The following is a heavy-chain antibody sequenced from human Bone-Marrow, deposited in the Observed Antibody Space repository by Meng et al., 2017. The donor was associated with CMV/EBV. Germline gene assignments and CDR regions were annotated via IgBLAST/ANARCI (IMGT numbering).Heavy chain of an antibody. V-gene: IGHV4-39*07. J-gene: IGHJ4*02. CDR2: IYYSGST. Sequence: SEPLSLTCTVAGGSISSSSYYWGWIRQTPGKGLEWIGNIYYSGSTYYNPSLRSRVTISVDTSKTQFSLKLSPVTAADTAVYYFARGFWSGYLGDVYWGQGTLVTVSS. CDR1: GGSISSSSYY. D-gene: IGHD3-3*01. CDR3: ARGFWSGYLGDVY.